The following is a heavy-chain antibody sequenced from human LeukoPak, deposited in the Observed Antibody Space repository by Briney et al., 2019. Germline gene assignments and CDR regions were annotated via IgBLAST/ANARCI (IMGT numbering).Heavy chain of an antibody. CDR3: AREKWELPSRAGAFDI. D-gene: IGHD1-26*01. CDR1: GGTFSSYD. CDR2: IIPIFGTA. V-gene: IGHV1-69*05. J-gene: IGHJ3*02. Sequence: GASVKVSCKASGGTFSSYDINWVRQAPGQGLEWMGGIIPIFGTANYAQKFQGRVTMTTDTSTSTAYMELSSLRSEDTAVYYCAREKWELPSRAGAFDIWGQGTMVTVSS.